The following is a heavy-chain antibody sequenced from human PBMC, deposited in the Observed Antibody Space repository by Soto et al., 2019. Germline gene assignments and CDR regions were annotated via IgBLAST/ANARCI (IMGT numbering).Heavy chain of an antibody. V-gene: IGHV3-48*04. D-gene: IGHD3-16*01. CDR1: GFTFSSYS. CDR3: ARDLHDYVSFRFDP. J-gene: IGHJ5*02. Sequence: PGGALRLSCAASGFTFSSYSMNWVRPAPGKGLEWVSYISRSSSTTYYADSVKGRFTISRDNAKNSLYLQMNSLRAEDTAVYYCARDLHDYVSFRFDPWGQGTLVTVSS. CDR2: ISRSSSTT.